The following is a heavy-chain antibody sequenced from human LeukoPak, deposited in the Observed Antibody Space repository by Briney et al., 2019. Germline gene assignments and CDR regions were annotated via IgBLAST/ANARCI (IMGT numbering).Heavy chain of an antibody. CDR2: TYYRSKWYN. V-gene: IGHV6-1*01. D-gene: IGHD5-24*01. CDR1: GDNVSGNSTA. Sequence: SQTLSLTCAISGDNVSGNSTAYNWIRQSPSRGLEWLGRTYYRSKWYNDYAVSVKSRITVNQDTSKNQLSLQLNSVTPEDTAVYYCARGGQGDGYSADEAFDLWGQGTMVTVSS. CDR3: ARGGQGDGYSADEAFDL. J-gene: IGHJ3*01.